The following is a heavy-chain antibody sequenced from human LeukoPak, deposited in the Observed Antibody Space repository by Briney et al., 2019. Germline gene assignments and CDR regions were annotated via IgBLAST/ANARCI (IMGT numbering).Heavy chain of an antibody. CDR3: ARELSYYYLDV. J-gene: IGHJ6*03. Sequence: GGSLRLSCVASRFTFSSSSMQWVRQAPGKGLEFVAAISNSGDNTRHADAVEGRFTISRDNSKNTLYLQMHSLRAEGMAVYYCARELSYYYLDVWGTGTTVTVSS. CDR2: ISNSGDNT. CDR1: RFTFSSSS. V-gene: IGHV3-64*02.